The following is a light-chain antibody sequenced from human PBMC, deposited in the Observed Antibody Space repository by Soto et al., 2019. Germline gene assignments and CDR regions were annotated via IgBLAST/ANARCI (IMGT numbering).Light chain of an antibody. CDR2: GAS. J-gene: IGKJ3*01. CDR3: QEYGSSPQIA. Sequence: EIVLTQSPGTLSLSPGERATLSCRASQSVSSSYLAWYQQKPGQAPRLLIYGASRRATGIPDRFSGSGSGTDFTLTISRLEPEDFAVYYCQEYGSSPQIAFGPVAKLNIK. CDR1: QSVSSSY. V-gene: IGKV3-20*01.